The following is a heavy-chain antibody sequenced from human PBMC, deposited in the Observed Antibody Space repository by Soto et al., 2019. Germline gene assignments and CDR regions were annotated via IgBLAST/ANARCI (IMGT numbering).Heavy chain of an antibody. CDR2: INPNSGGT. J-gene: IGHJ4*02. D-gene: IGHD3-16*01. CDR3: AKVWGDTPSEEDY. CDR1: GYTFTRYF. V-gene: IGHV1-2*02. Sequence: QVPLVQSGAEVKKPGASVKVSCKASGYTFTRYFIHWVRQAPGHGLEWMGWINPNSGGTNYAQKFMGRVTMTRDTSISTADMELSRLRFDDTAVYYCAKVWGDTPSEEDYWGQGALITFSS.